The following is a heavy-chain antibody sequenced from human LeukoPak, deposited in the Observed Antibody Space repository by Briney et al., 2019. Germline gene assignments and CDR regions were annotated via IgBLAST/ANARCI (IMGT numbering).Heavy chain of an antibody. D-gene: IGHD3-10*01. V-gene: IGHV4-59*01. CDR2: IYYSGST. CDR1: GGSISSYY. Sequence: SETLSLTCTVSGGSISSYYWSWIRQPPGKGLEWIGYIYYSGSTNYNPSLKSRVTISVDTSKNQFSLKLSSVTAADTAVYYCARDLDGSATNWLDPWGQGTLVTVSS. J-gene: IGHJ5*02. CDR3: ARDLDGSATNWLDP.